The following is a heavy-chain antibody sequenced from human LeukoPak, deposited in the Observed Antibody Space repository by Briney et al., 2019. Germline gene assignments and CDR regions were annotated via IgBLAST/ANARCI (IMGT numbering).Heavy chain of an antibody. CDR1: GASIGSTTYY. V-gene: IGHV4-39*01. CDR3: ATHRRPGSGGYENAFEI. D-gene: IGHD5-12*01. Sequence: SETLSLTCTVSGASIGSTTYYWDWFRQPPGKGLEWIGNIYDGGSTHYNPSLKSRLTMSVDTSKNHFSLRLNSVTAADTAIYCCATHRRPGSGGYENAFEIWGQGTMVTVSS. J-gene: IGHJ3*02. CDR2: IYDGGST.